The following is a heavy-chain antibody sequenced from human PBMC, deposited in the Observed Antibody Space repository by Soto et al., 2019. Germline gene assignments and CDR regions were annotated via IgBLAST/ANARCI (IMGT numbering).Heavy chain of an antibody. J-gene: IGHJ4*02. D-gene: IGHD6-6*01. CDR1: GYDFDITW. Sequence: GESLKISCKGSGYDFDITWLAWVRQVPGKGLEWVGIIYPGDSDTRYSPSLEGQVTISRDNSKNTLYLQMNSLRAEDTAVYYCAKDKSIAALCWGQGTLVTVSS. CDR3: AKDKSIAALC. V-gene: IGHV5-51*01. CDR2: IYPGDSDT.